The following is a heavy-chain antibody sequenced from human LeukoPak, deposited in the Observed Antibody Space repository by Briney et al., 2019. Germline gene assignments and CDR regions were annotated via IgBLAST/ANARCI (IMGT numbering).Heavy chain of an antibody. Sequence: ASVKVSCKASGYTFTGYYMHWVRQAPGQGLEWMGRINPNSGGTNYAQKFQGRVTMTRDTSISTAYMELGRLRSDDTAVYFCVRESEGIVAVPAVSGWFDPWGQGTLVTVSS. V-gene: IGHV1-2*06. CDR2: INPNSGGT. J-gene: IGHJ5*02. CDR1: GYTFTGYY. CDR3: VRESEGIVAVPAVSGWFDP. D-gene: IGHD2-2*01.